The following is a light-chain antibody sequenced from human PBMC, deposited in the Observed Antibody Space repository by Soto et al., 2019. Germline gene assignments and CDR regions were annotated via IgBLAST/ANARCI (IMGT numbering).Light chain of an antibody. CDR2: DNN. CDR3: QSFDSSLNGWV. CDR1: GSNIGAGYD. J-gene: IGLJ3*02. Sequence: QSVLTQPPSVSGAPGQRVTISCTGSGSNIGAGYDVHWYQQIPGTAPKLLIFDNNNRPSGVPDRFSGSKSATSASLAITGLQAEDEADYYCQSFDSSLNGWVFGGETKLTVL. V-gene: IGLV1-40*01.